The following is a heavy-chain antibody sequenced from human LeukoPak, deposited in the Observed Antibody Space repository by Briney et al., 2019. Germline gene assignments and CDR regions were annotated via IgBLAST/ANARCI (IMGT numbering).Heavy chain of an antibody. CDR1: GYTFSSYG. CDR2: IWYDGSNK. V-gene: IGHV3-33*01. CDR3: ARDDGLVAMYGMDV. J-gene: IGHJ6*02. D-gene: IGHD2-15*01. Sequence: SCKASGYTFSSYGMHWVRQAPGKGLEWVAVIWYDGSNKYYADSVKGRFTISRDNSKNTLYLQMNSLRAEDTAVYYCARDDGLVAMYGMDVWGQGTTVTVSS.